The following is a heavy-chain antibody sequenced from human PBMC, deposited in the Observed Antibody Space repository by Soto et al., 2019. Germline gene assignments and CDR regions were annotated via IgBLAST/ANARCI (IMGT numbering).Heavy chain of an antibody. J-gene: IGHJ4*02. V-gene: IGHV3-53*04. CDR3: ARGHSSGWSQFDY. Sequence: EVQLVESGGGLVQPGGSLRLSCAASGFTVSSNSMNWVRQAPGKGLEWVSVIYSGGSTYYADSVKGRFTISRHNSKNTLYLQMNSLRAEDTAVYYCARGHSSGWSQFDYWGQGTLVTVSS. D-gene: IGHD6-19*01. CDR1: GFTVSSNS. CDR2: IYSGGST.